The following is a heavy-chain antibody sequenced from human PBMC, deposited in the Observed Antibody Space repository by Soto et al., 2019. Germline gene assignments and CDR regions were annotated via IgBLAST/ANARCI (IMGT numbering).Heavy chain of an antibody. J-gene: IGHJ4*02. D-gene: IGHD1-26*01. CDR1: GYTSTVCY. V-gene: IGHV1-2*02. Sequence: GASVKVSGKASGYTSTVCYMHWVRQAPGQGLEWMGWINPKSGGTMYPQKFQGRVTMTWDTSISTAYMALTRLRSDDTAVYHCARDLAKGGGSAGFDYWGQGTLVTVSS. CDR2: INPKSGGT. CDR3: ARDLAKGGGSAGFDY.